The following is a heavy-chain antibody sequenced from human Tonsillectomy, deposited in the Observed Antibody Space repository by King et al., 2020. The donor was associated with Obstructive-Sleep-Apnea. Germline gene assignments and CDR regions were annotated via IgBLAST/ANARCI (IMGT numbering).Heavy chain of an antibody. CDR1: GGSISSSSCY. J-gene: IGHJ4*02. Sequence: QLQESGPGLVKPSETLSLTCTVSGGSISSSSCYWDWIRQPPGKGLEWIGSIYHSGSTYYNPALKSRVTISVDTSKNQFSLKLSSVTAADTAVYYCAGVSYYDSSGYHFDYWGQGTLVTVSS. D-gene: IGHD3-22*01. CDR2: IYHSGST. V-gene: IGHV4-39*07. CDR3: AGVSYYDSSGYHFDY.